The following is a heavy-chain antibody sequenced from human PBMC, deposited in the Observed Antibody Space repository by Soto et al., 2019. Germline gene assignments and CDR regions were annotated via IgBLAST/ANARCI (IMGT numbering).Heavy chain of an antibody. Sequence: GASVKVSCKASGNTFTSFGINWVRQAPGQGLEWMGWISGYNGNTNYAQNLQDRVTMTRDTSTSTAYMELRSLRSDDTAVYYCARPTDFYYYAMDVWGQGTTVTVS. J-gene: IGHJ6*02. CDR3: ARPTDFYYYAMDV. V-gene: IGHV1-18*01. CDR2: ISGYNGNT. CDR1: GNTFTSFG.